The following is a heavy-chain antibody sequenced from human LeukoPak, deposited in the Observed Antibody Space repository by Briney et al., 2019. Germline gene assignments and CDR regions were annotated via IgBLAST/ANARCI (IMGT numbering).Heavy chain of an antibody. V-gene: IGHV3-43*01. CDR3: GKDLAGSYLLDY. CDR1: GFAFNEYT. Sequence: PGGSLRLSCVASGFAFNEYTMHWVRQAPGKGLEWVSLITWDGATTYYVDSVKGRFTISRDNSKNSLYLQMNSLSTEDTALYYCGKDLAGSYLLDYWGQGTLVTVSS. CDR2: ITWDGATT. J-gene: IGHJ4*02. D-gene: IGHD1-26*01.